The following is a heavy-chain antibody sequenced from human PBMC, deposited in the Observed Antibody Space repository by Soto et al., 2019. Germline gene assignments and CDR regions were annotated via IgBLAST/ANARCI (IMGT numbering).Heavy chain of an antibody. Sequence: GESLKISCKGSGYSFSTSWIGWVRQISGKGLEWMGSIYPSDSDTRYSPSFQCQVIISADKSTSTAYLQWRSLKASDTAMYYCATRAEYYDFWSGYYGAWGQGTQVTDS. V-gene: IGHV5-51*01. CDR1: GYSFSTSW. D-gene: IGHD3-3*01. CDR2: IYPSDSDT. J-gene: IGHJ5*02. CDR3: ATRAEYYDFWSGYYGA.